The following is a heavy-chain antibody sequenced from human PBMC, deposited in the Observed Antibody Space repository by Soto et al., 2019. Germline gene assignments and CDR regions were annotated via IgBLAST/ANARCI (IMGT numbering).Heavy chain of an antibody. V-gene: IGHV3-23*01. CDR2: ISNSGDRT. CDR3: VRERSGHSYADS. J-gene: IGHJ4*02. D-gene: IGHD5-18*01. CDR1: GFTFSNYA. Sequence: EVQLLQSGGGLVQPGGSLRLSCAASGFTFSNYAMSWLRQPPGKGLEWVSAISNSGDRTYYVDSVKGRFTISRDNSKNTLYLQMNSLRAEDSAVYYCVRERSGHSYADSWGQGTLVTVSS.